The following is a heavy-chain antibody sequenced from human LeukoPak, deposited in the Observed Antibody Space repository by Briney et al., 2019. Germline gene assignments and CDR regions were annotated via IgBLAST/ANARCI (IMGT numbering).Heavy chain of an antibody. Sequence: GVSLRLSCAASGFTFSSYSMNWVRQAPGKGLEWVSSITSGSGYIFYADSVKGRFTISRDNARNSLYLQMNSLRAEDTAVYYCARVLSGYQQLDYWGQGTLVTVSS. CDR1: GFTFSSYS. CDR3: ARVLSGYQQLDY. CDR2: ITSGSGYI. J-gene: IGHJ4*02. D-gene: IGHD5-12*01. V-gene: IGHV3-21*01.